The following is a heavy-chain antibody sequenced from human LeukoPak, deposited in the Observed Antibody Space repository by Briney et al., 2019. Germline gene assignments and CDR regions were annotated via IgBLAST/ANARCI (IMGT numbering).Heavy chain of an antibody. CDR2: IRPTDGST. Sequence: ASVKVYCKPSGCTFINHYIHWVRQAPGQGLEWMGVIRPTDGSTSYAQNFQGRLSMTSDTSTSTAYMELSSLRSEDTAIYYCTRTINSWFDPWGQGTPVTVSS. CDR3: TRTINSWFDP. V-gene: IGHV1-46*01. D-gene: IGHD3-9*01. CDR1: GCTFINHY. J-gene: IGHJ5*02.